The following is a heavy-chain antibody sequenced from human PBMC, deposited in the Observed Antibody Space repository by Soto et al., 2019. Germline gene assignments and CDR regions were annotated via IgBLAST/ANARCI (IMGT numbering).Heavy chain of an antibody. CDR2: IIPMFGTA. Sequence: QVQLVQSGAEVKKPGSSVKVSCKASGGTFSTDSISWVRQAPGQGLEWMGGIIPMFGTANNAQKFQGRVTITADETTSTAYMELSSLRSEDTAVYCCAREIDRYYGMDVWGQGTTVTVAS. V-gene: IGHV1-69*12. J-gene: IGHJ6*02. CDR1: GGTFSTDS. CDR3: AREIDRYYGMDV. D-gene: IGHD3-22*01.